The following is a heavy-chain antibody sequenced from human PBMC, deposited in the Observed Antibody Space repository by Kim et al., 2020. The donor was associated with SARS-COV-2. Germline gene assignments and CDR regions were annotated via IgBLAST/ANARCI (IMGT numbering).Heavy chain of an antibody. CDR3: ARGDSSGYYYDQ. J-gene: IGHJ4*02. CDR1: GDSMNSGGYY. Sequence: SETLSLTCNVSGDSMNSGGYYWTWIRQLPGKGLVWIGYVYYSGTAYYNPSLKSRVTISVDTSRNQFSLKLSFVTAADTAFYHCARGDSSGYYYDQWGQGTLVTVSS. D-gene: IGHD3-22*01. V-gene: IGHV4-31*03. CDR2: VYYSGTA.